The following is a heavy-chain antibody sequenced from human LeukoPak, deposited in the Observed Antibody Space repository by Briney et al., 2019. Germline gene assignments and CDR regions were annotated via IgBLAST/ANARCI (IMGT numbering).Heavy chain of an antibody. D-gene: IGHD3-10*01. CDR1: GDSISSGRYY. V-gene: IGHV4-61*02. CDR2: TFTNGST. Sequence: SETLSLTCTVSGDSISSGRYYWSWLRQPAGKGLEWIGRTFTNGSTNYKPSLKSRVTISVDTSKKQFSLKLSSVTAADTAVYFCARTPSGDYYTTFDNWGQGTLVTVSS. CDR3: ARTPSGDYYTTFDN. J-gene: IGHJ4*02.